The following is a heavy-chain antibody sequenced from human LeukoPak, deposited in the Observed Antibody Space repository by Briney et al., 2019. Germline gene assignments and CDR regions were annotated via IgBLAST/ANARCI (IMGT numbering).Heavy chain of an antibody. V-gene: IGHV4-59*01. Sequence: NPSETLSLTCTVSGGSISSYYWSWIRQPPGKGLEWIGYISYSGSTNFNPSLKSRVIISVDTSKNQFSLKLSSVTAADTAVYYCAREGTAGTNLNWFDPWGQGTLVTVSS. J-gene: IGHJ5*02. D-gene: IGHD1-1*01. CDR3: AREGTAGTNLNWFDP. CDR2: ISYSGST. CDR1: GGSISSYY.